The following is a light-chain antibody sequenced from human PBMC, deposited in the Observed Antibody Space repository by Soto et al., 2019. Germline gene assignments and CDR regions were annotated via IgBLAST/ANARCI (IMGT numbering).Light chain of an antibody. Sequence: DIEMTQSPSSLSASVGDRVTVTCQASQDITYHLNWYQQKPGKAPKLLIYDSANLETGGPSXFSGSGSGTDFTSAISSLQAEDIATYYCQQYDSFPTFGQGTKLEIK. J-gene: IGKJ2*01. V-gene: IGKV1-33*01. CDR2: DSA. CDR3: QQYDSFPT. CDR1: QDITYH.